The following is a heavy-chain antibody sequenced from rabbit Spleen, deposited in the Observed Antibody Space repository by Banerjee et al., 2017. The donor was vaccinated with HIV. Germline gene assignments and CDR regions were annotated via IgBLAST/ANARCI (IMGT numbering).Heavy chain of an antibody. Sequence: QEQLEESGGGQVKPGGTLTLSCKASGFTLSSYWIWWVRQAPGKGLEWIACIDTGSSGFTYFASWAKGRFTISKTSSTTVTLQMTSLTVADTATYFCARVSETSGWGEDLWGPGTLVTVS. J-gene: IGHJ4*01. CDR2: IDTGSSGFT. CDR3: ARVSETSGWGEDL. CDR1: GFTLSSYW. D-gene: IGHD4-1*01. V-gene: IGHV1S45*01.